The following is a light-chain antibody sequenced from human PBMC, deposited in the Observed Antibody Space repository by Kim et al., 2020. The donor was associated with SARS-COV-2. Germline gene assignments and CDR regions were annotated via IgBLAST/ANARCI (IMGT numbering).Light chain of an antibody. CDR2: RSN. CDR3: SAWDSSLSAWV. Sequence: PTTTPTWTGNNNNVGFQGAAWLQQHQGHPPKLLSYRSNNRPSGISERFSASRSGNTASLTITGLQPEDETDYYCSAWDSSLSAWVFGGGTQLTVL. CDR1: NNNVGFQG. J-gene: IGLJ3*02. V-gene: IGLV10-54*04.